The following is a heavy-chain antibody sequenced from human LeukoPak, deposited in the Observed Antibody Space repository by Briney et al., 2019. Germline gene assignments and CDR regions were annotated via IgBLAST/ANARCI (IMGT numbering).Heavy chain of an antibody. CDR3: ARTPEFYYDSSGQIDY. V-gene: IGHV3-11*01. D-gene: IGHD3-22*01. CDR1: YC. J-gene: IGHJ4*02. CDR2: ISSSGSTI. Sequence: YCWGWVRQPPGKGLEWVSYISSSGSTIYYADSVKGRFTISRDNAKNSLYLQMNSLRAEDTAVYYCARTPEFYYDSSGQIDYWGQGTLVTVSS.